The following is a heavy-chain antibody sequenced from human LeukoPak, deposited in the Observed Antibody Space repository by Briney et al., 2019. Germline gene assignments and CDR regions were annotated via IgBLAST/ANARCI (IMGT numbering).Heavy chain of an antibody. CDR3: AKSDDSSGYWGGYFDY. CDR1: GFTFSSYS. J-gene: IGHJ4*02. Sequence: GGSLRLSCAASGFTFSSYSMNWVRQAPGKGLEWVSTISGSGGSTYYADFLKGRFTISRDNSKNTMYLQMNSLRAEDTAIYYCAKSDDSSGYWGGYFDYWGQGTLVTVSS. V-gene: IGHV3-23*01. D-gene: IGHD3-22*01. CDR2: ISGSGGST.